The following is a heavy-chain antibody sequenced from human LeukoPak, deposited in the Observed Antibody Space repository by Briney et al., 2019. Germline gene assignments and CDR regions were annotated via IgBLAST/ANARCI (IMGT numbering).Heavy chain of an antibody. Sequence: GASVKLSCKASGYTFTGYYMHWVRQAPGQGLEWMGWINPNSGGTNYAQKFQGRVTMTGDTSISTAYMELSRLRSDDTAVYYCARGPTPRLRFYMDVWGKGTTVTVSS. CDR3: ARGPTPRLRFYMDV. V-gene: IGHV1-2*02. CDR1: GYTFTGYY. J-gene: IGHJ6*03. D-gene: IGHD3-3*01. CDR2: INPNSGGT.